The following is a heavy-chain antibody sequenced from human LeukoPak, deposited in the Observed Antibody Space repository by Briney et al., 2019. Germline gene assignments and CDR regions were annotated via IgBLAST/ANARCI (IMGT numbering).Heavy chain of an antibody. D-gene: IGHD4-11*01. CDR3: ARFDHGNPRFDY. V-gene: IGHV4-4*09. Sequence: PSETLSLTCTVSGGSISSYYWSWIRQHPGKGLEWIGWINYIDNSGSTYNNPSLKSRVTMSLDTSKNQFSLKLTSMTAADTAVYFCARFDHGNPRFDYWGQGTLVTVSS. CDR2: IDNSGST. CDR1: GGSISSYY. J-gene: IGHJ4*02.